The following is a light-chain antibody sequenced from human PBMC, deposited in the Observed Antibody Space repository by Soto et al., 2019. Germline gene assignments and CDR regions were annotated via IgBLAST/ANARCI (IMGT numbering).Light chain of an antibody. Sequence: EIVLTQSPATLSLSPGERATLSCRASQSVGNFIAWYQQKPGQAPRLLIYDTSNRFTGIPARFSGSGSGTDFTLTINSLESEDSAVFHCQQRSAWPLTFGGGTRVEIK. CDR1: QSVGNF. J-gene: IGKJ4*01. CDR2: DTS. V-gene: IGKV3-11*01. CDR3: QQRSAWPLT.